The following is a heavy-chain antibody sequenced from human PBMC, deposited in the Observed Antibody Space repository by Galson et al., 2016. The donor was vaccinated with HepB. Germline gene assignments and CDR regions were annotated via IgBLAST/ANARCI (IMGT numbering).Heavy chain of an antibody. D-gene: IGHD3-10*01. V-gene: IGHV6-1*01. CDR3: ARDRGSGRHFFDS. CDR1: GDSVSSYSGA. Sequence: CAISGDSVSSYSGAWDWIRQSPSRGLEWLGRTYYRSKWHNDYAGSVKGRITIEADTSKNLFSLQLTSVTVADTAVYYCARDRGSGRHFFDSWGQGTLVSVSS. J-gene: IGHJ4*02. CDR2: TYYRSKWHN.